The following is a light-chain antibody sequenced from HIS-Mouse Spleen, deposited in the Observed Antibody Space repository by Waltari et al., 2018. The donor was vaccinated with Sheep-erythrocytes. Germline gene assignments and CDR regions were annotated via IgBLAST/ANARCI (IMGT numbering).Light chain of an antibody. CDR2: DVS. Sequence: QSALTQPRSVSGSPGQSVTISCTGTSSDVGGYNYVSWYQQQPGKAPRLMILDVSKRPRGVPDLFSGSKSGSTASLTISGLQAEDEADYYCCSYAGSYTWVFGGGTKLTVL. V-gene: IGLV2-11*01. J-gene: IGLJ3*02. CDR1: SSDVGGYNY. CDR3: CSYAGSYTWV.